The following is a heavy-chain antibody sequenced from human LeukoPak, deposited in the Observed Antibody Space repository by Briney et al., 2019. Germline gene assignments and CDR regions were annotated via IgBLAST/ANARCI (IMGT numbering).Heavy chain of an antibody. CDR3: ARDPNWGSGY. D-gene: IGHD7-27*01. J-gene: IGHJ4*02. CDR1: GFTFSNYA. CDR2: IGTRGDGI. Sequence: GGSLRLSCAGFGFTFSNYAMSWVRQAPGKALEWVSVIGTRGDGIHYADSVKGRFTISRDDSKNTLYLQMNSLRAEDTAVYYCARDPNWGSGYWGQGTLVTVSS. V-gene: IGHV3-23*01.